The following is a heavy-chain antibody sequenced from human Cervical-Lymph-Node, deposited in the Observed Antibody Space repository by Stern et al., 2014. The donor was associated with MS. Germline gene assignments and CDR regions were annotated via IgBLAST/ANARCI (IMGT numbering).Heavy chain of an antibody. Sequence: EVQLVQSGAELIRPGESLKISCKGSGFKFSIYWIAWVRQMPGKGLEWMGIIYPGDSETRYSPSFPGQVTMSADKSPSTAYLQWSSLNASDTAMYFCARQTTAWASDVWGQGTLVTVSS. V-gene: IGHV5-51*01. CDR1: GFKFSIYW. CDR2: IYPGDSET. J-gene: IGHJ4*02. CDR3: ARQTTAWASDV. D-gene: IGHD1-14*01.